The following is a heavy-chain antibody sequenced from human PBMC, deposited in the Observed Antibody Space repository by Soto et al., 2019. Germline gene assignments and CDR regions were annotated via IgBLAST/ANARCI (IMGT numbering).Heavy chain of an antibody. CDR3: AKDGRSGIPSYHLGYCSGGSCYPTAYYYYYGMDV. D-gene: IGHD2-15*01. CDR2: ISGSGGST. J-gene: IGHJ6*02. V-gene: IGHV3-23*01. Sequence: GGSLRLSCAASGFTFSSYAMSWVRQAPGKGLEWVSAISGSGGSTYYADSVKGRFTISRDNSKNTLYLQMNSLRAEDTAVYYCAKDGRSGIPSYHLGYCSGGSCYPTAYYYYYGMDVWGQGTTVTVSS. CDR1: GFTFSSYA.